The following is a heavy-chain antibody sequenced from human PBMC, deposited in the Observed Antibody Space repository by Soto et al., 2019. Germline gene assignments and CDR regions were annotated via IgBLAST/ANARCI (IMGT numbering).Heavy chain of an antibody. Sequence: GGSLRLSCAASGFTFSSYGMHWVRQAPGKGLEWVAVIWYDGSNKYYADSVKGRFTISRDNSKNTLYLQMNSLRAEDTAVYYCARCTVTTWNFDYWGQGTLVTVSS. CDR1: GFTFSSYG. D-gene: IGHD4-4*01. CDR3: ARCTVTTWNFDY. V-gene: IGHV3-33*01. CDR2: IWYDGSNK. J-gene: IGHJ4*02.